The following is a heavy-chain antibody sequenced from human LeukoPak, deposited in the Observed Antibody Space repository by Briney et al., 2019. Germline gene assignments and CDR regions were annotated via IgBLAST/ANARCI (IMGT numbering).Heavy chain of an antibody. Sequence: GGSLRLSCAASGFTFSSYGMHWVRQAPGKGLEWVAVISYDGSNKYYADSVKGRFTISRDNSKNTLYLQMNSLRAEDTAVYYCAKGLRWVDYWGQGTTVTVSS. CDR2: ISYDGSNK. V-gene: IGHV3-30*18. D-gene: IGHD4-23*01. CDR1: GFTFSSYG. J-gene: IGHJ4*02. CDR3: AKGLRWVDY.